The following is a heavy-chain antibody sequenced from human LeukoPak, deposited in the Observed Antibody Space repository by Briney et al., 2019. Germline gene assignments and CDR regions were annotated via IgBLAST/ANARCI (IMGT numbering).Heavy chain of an antibody. J-gene: IGHJ6*03. V-gene: IGHV4-4*07. D-gene: IGHD4-23*01. Sequence: ASETLSLTCTVSGGSISSYYWSWIRQPAGKGLEWIGRIYTSGSNNYNPSLKSRVTMSVDTSKNQFSLKLSSVTAADTAMYYCAREVADYGGYYYYHYMDVWSKGTTVTISS. CDR1: GGSISSYY. CDR3: AREVADYGGYYYYHYMDV. CDR2: IYTSGSN.